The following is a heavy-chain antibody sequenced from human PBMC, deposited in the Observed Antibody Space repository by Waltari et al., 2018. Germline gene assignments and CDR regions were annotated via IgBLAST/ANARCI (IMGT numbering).Heavy chain of an antibody. Sequence: QVQLVQSGAEVKKPGASVKVPCKASGYTLTSNSMHGVRQAPGQGLGWMGRINPNSGDTNYARKFQDRVTMTRDTSVNTAYMVVGRLTSDDTAVYFCARESAFSTSWYPGFDPWGQGTLVTVAS. D-gene: IGHD2-2*01. CDR1: GYTLTSNS. CDR3: ARESAFSTSWYPGFDP. CDR2: INPNSGDT. V-gene: IGHV1-2*06. J-gene: IGHJ5*02.